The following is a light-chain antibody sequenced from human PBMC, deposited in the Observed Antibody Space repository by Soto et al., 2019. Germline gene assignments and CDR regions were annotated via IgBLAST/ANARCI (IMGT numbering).Light chain of an antibody. CDR1: RSDVGDYNL. CDR3: TSYSITSALEV. J-gene: IGLJ3*02. Sequence: QSVLTQPASVSGSPGQSITISCTGTRSDVGDYNLVSWYQQYPGKAPKLIIFDVSDRPSGVSDRFSGSKSGNTASLTISGLQAEDEADYYCTSYSITSALEVFGGGTKLTVL. V-gene: IGLV2-14*03. CDR2: DVS.